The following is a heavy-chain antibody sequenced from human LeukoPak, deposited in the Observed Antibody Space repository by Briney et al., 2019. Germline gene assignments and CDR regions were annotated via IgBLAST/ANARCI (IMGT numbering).Heavy chain of an antibody. V-gene: IGHV3-30-3*01. D-gene: IGHD3-22*01. CDR3: AKGQRGITMIVVVIDY. Sequence: PGGSLRLSCAASGFTFSSYAMHWVRQAPGKGLEWVAVISYDGSNKYYADSVKGRFTISRDNSKNTLYLQMNSLRAEDTAVYYCAKGQRGITMIVVVIDYWGQGTLVTVSS. CDR2: ISYDGSNK. CDR1: GFTFSSYA. J-gene: IGHJ4*02.